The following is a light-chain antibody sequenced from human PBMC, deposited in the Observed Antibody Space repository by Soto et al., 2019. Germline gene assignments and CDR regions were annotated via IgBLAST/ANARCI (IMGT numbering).Light chain of an antibody. J-gene: IGKJ2*01. Sequence: DIHMTQSPSTLSASVGDRVTITCRASQNINNWLAWYQQKTEKAPKLLIYNASDLEGWVPSRFSGSGSGTEFTLTISSLQPDDGATYYCQQSSTSSAYTFGQVTKLEIK. V-gene: IGKV1-5*03. CDR2: NAS. CDR3: QQSSTSSAYT. CDR1: QNINNW.